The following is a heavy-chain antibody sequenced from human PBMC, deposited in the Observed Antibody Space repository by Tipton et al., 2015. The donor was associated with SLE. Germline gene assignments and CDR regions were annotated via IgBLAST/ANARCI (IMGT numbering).Heavy chain of an antibody. CDR2: IYYSGST. CDR3: ARALQNYFDY. V-gene: IGHV4-59*06. CDR1: GGSISSHY. Sequence: TLSLTCTVSGGSISSHYWSWFRQPPGKGLEWIGYIYYSGSTYYNPSLKSRVTISIDTSKNQFSLKLNSVTAADTAVYYCARALQNYFDYWGQGTLVTVSS. J-gene: IGHJ4*02.